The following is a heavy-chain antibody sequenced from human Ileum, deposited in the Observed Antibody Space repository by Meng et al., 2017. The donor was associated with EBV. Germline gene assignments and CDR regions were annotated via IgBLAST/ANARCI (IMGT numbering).Heavy chain of an antibody. D-gene: IGHD2-21*01. CDR1: GLTFSRNW. V-gene: IGHV3-7*01. CDR2: IKEDGSAK. CDR3: ARSYLGFS. J-gene: IGHJ5*02. Sequence: EVQLGGSGGGLVQPGGSLTLSCVASGLTFSRNWLTWVRQAPGKGLEWVASIKEDGSAKYYADSVKGRFTISRDNAKSSLYLQVNSLRAEDMAVYYCARSYLGFSWGQGILVTVSS.